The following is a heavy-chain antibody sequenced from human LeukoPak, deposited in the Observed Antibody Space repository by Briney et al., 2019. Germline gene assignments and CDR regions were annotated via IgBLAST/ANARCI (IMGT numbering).Heavy chain of an antibody. CDR2: IYYSEST. V-gene: IGHV4-59*01. J-gene: IGHJ5*02. CDR3: ARDCEVGDSSCYIGFDP. Sequence: SETLSLTCTVSGGSISSYYWSWIRQPPGKGLEWIGYIYYSESTNYNPSLTSRVTISVDTSKNQISLKLSSVTAADTAVYYCARDCEVGDSSCYIGFDPWGQGTLVTVSS. D-gene: IGHD3-22*01. CDR1: GGSISSYY.